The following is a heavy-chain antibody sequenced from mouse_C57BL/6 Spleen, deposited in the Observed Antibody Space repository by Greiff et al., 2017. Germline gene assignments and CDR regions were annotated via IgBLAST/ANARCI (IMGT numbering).Heavy chain of an antibody. CDR1: GYTFSSYW. J-gene: IGHJ1*03. D-gene: IGHD1-1*01. CDR3: ASSGLGSSPRYFDV. CDR2: IDASDSYT. Sequence: QVQLQQPGAELVMPGASVKLSCKASGYTFSSYWMHWVKQRPGQGLEWIAEIDASDSYTNSHHNVKGKFTLTVDKSSSKAYMQLSSLTSEDSAVYYSASSGLGSSPRYFDVWGTGTTVTVSS. V-gene: IGHV1-69*01.